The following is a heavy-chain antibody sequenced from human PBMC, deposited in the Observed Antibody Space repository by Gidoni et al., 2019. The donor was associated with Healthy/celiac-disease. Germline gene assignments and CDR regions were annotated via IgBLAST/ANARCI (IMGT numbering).Heavy chain of an antibody. J-gene: IGHJ4*02. CDR3: ARDPDYGAKGGYFDY. CDR2: ISSSSSYI. D-gene: IGHD4-17*01. Sequence: EVQLVESGGGLVKPGGSLRLSCAASGFTFISYSMNWVRQAPGKGLEWVSSISSSSSYIYYADSVKGRFTISRDNAKNSLYLQMNSLRAEDTAVYYCARDPDYGAKGGYFDYWGQGTLVTVSS. V-gene: IGHV3-21*01. CDR1: GFTFISYS.